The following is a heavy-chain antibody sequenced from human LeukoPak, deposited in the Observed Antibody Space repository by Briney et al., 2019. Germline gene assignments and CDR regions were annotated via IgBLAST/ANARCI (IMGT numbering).Heavy chain of an antibody. Sequence: PGGSLRLSCAASGFTFSSYAMHWVRQAPGKGLEWVAVISYDGSNKYYADSVKGRFTISRDNARNSVYLEMNSLRAEDTAVYYCASQGSGYDSPIDYWGQGTLVTVSS. D-gene: IGHD5-12*01. J-gene: IGHJ4*02. CDR1: GFTFSSYA. V-gene: IGHV3-30*04. CDR3: ASQGSGYDSPIDY. CDR2: ISYDGSNK.